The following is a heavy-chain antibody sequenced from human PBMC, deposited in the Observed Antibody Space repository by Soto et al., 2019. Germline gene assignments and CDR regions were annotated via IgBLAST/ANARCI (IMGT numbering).Heavy chain of an antibody. J-gene: IGHJ6*02. D-gene: IGHD4-4*01. CDR3: ARGSDKPYSNPLRPARSGGMDV. Sequence: PSETLSLTCAVYGGSFSCYYWSWIRQAPGKGLEWIGEINHSGSTNYNPSLKSRVTISVDTSKNQFSLKLSSVTAADTAVYYCARGSDKPYSNPLRPARSGGMDVWGQGTTVTVSS. CDR2: INHSGST. V-gene: IGHV4-34*01. CDR1: GGSFSCYY.